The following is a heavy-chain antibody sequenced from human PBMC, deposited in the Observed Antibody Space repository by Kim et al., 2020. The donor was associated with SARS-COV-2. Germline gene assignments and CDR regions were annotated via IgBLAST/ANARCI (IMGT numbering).Heavy chain of an antibody. J-gene: IGHJ6*01. CDR2: ISYDGSNK. Sequence: GGSLRLSCAASGFTFSSYGMHWVRQAPGKGLEWVAVISYDGSNKYYADSVKGRFTISRDNSKNTLYLQMNSLRAEDTAVYYCAKEGGVDTAMAYYYCYG. D-gene: IGHD5-18*01. CDR1: GFTFSSYG. V-gene: IGHV3-30*18. CDR3: AKEGGVDTAMAYYYCYG.